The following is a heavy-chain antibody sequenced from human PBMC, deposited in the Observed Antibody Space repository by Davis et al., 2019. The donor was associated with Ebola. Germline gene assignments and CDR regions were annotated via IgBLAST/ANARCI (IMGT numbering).Heavy chain of an antibody. CDR1: GGSISSGDYY. CDR2: IHYSGTT. D-gene: IGHD2-2*01. V-gene: IGHV4-30-4*01. CDR3: ARGERDIVVVPVATLYHNYGMDV. J-gene: IGHJ6*02. Sequence: MPSETLSLTCTVSGGSISSGDYYWSWIRQPPGKGLEWIGYIHYSGTTYYNPSLKSRVTISVDMSKNQFSLKLSAVTAADTAVYYCARGERDIVVVPVATLYHNYGMDVWGQGTTVTVSS.